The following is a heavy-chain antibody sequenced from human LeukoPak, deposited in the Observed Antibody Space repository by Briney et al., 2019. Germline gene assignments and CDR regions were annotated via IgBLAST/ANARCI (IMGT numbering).Heavy chain of an antibody. CDR1: GYSFTSYA. D-gene: IGHD3-22*01. Sequence: ASVKVSCKASGYSFTSYAMHWVRQAPGQGLEWMGWINPGNGNTNYSQTFHGRVTITRDTSASTAYMELSSLRSEDTAGYYCAVDYYDSSGYYYGGGAFDIWGQGTMVTVSS. CDR3: AVDYYDSSGYYYGGGAFDI. J-gene: IGHJ3*02. V-gene: IGHV1-3*01. CDR2: INPGNGNT.